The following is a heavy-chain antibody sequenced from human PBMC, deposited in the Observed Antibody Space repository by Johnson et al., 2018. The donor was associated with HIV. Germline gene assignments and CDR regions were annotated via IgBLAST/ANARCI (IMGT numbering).Heavy chain of an antibody. D-gene: IGHD6-13*01. CDR2: IKRTTDGGTS. Sequence: MLLVESGGGVVQPGGSLRLSCAASGFTFTNAWMNWVRQAPGKGLECVGRIKRTTDGGTSDYAAPVKGRFTISRDDSKNTLYLQMHSLKTEDTAVYYCTTDPIVAAGHDAFDIWGQGTMVTVSS. CDR3: TTDPIVAAGHDAFDI. J-gene: IGHJ3*02. CDR1: GFTFTNAW. V-gene: IGHV3-15*01.